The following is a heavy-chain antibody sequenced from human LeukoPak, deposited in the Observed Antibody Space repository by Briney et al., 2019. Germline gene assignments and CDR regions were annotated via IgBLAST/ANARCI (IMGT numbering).Heavy chain of an antibody. Sequence: ASVKVSCKASGYTFTSYGISWVRQAPGQGLEWMGWISAYNGNTKYAQKFQGRVTMTTDTSTSTAYMELSSLRSEDTAVYYCARGGGAYCSSTSCYTNWFDPWGQGTLVTVSS. V-gene: IGHV1-18*01. CDR3: ARGGGAYCSSTSCYTNWFDP. J-gene: IGHJ5*02. CDR2: ISAYNGNT. CDR1: GYTFTSYG. D-gene: IGHD2-2*02.